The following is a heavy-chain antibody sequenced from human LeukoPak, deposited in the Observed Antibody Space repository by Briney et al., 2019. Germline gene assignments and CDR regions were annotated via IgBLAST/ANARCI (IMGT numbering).Heavy chain of an antibody. CDR3: AKLPSIAAVGTFSDY. CDR2: ISGSGGST. V-gene: IGHV3-23*01. D-gene: IGHD6-13*01. J-gene: IGHJ4*02. Sequence: GGSLSLSCAASGFTFSSYAMSWVRQAPGKXLEWVSGISGSGGSTYYADSVKGRFTISRDNSKNTLYLQMNSLRAEDTAVYYCAKLPSIAAVGTFSDYWGQGTLVTVSP. CDR1: GFTFSSYA.